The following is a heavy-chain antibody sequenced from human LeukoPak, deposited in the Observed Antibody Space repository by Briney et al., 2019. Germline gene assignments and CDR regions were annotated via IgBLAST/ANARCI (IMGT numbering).Heavy chain of an antibody. CDR1: GYXFTSYG. D-gene: IGHD1-26*01. Sequence: ASVKVSCRASGYXFTSYGLSWVRQAPGQGLEWMGWISAYNGDTKYAQRYQGRVTLTTDTSTCTSYMELRSLRYDDTAVYYCARDYRARVGRHSDLGGECDYWGQGTLVTVSS. V-gene: IGHV1-18*01. CDR3: ARDYRARVGRHSDLGGECDY. J-gene: IGHJ4*02. CDR2: ISAYNGDT.